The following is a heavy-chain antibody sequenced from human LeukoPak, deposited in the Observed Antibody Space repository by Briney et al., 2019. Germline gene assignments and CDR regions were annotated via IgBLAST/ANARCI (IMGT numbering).Heavy chain of an antibody. V-gene: IGHV3-48*04. Sequence: GGSLRLSCAASGFTFSSYSMNWVRQAPGKGLEWVSYISSSSSTIYYADSVKGRFTISRDNAKNSLYLQMNSLRAEDTAVYYCATNSVYDSSGYPFDYWGQGTLVTVSS. D-gene: IGHD3-22*01. CDR3: ATNSVYDSSGYPFDY. CDR2: ISSSSSTI. J-gene: IGHJ4*02. CDR1: GFTFSSYS.